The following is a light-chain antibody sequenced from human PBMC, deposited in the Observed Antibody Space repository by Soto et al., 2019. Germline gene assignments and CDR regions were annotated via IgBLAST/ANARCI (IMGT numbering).Light chain of an antibody. V-gene: IGLV2-14*01. CDR3: SSYTSGTNGVI. Sequence: QSVLTQPASVSGSPGQSITISCTGTSSDIGGYNYVSWYQHHPGKAPKLMIYEVSDRPSGVSTRFSGSKSGITASLTISGLQAEDEADYYCSSYTSGTNGVIFGGGTKLTVL. CDR2: EVS. J-gene: IGLJ2*01. CDR1: SSDIGGYNY.